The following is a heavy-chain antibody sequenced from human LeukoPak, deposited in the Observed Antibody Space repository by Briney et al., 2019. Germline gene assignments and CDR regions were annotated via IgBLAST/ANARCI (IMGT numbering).Heavy chain of an antibody. CDR3: AKPVDTAMVFDY. CDR1: GFTFDDYA. J-gene: IGHJ4*02. V-gene: IGHV3-9*01. CDR2: ISWNSGSI. Sequence: PGRSLRLSCAASGFTFDDYAMHWVRQAPGKGLEWVSGISWNSGSIGYADSVKGRFTISRGNSKNTLYLQMNSLRAEDTAVYYCAKPVDTAMVFDYWGQGTLVTVSS. D-gene: IGHD5-18*01.